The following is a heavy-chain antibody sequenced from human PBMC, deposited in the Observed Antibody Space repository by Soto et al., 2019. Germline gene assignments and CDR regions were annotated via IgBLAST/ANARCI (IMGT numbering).Heavy chain of an antibody. CDR2: ISYDGSDK. CDR3: ARDYGDYDFLDY. CDR1: GFTFSRYA. J-gene: IGHJ4*02. Sequence: GGSLRLSCVASGFTFSRYAIHWVRQAPGKGLEWVAVISYDGSDKYYADSVKGRFTISRDNSKNTLYLQMNGLRPDDTAVYYCARDYGDYDFLDYWGQGTLVTVSS. V-gene: IGHV3-30-3*01. D-gene: IGHD4-17*01.